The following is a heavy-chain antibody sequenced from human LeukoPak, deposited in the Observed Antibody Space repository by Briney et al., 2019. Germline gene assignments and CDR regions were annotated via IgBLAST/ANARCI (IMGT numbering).Heavy chain of an antibody. CDR1: GGSISSYY. V-gene: IGHV4-59*01. Sequence: PSETLSLTCTVSGGSISSYYWSWIRQPPGKGLEWIGYIYYSGSTNYNPSLKSRVTISVDTSKNQFSLKLSSVTAADTAVYYCARDPGAGAFDIWGQGTMVTVFS. J-gene: IGHJ3*02. CDR3: ARDPGAGAFDI. D-gene: IGHD6-19*01. CDR2: IYYSGST.